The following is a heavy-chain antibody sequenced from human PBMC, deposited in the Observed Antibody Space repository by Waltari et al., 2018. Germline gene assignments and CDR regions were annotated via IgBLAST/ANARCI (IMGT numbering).Heavy chain of an antibody. D-gene: IGHD6-25*01. CDR2: INHRGST. V-gene: IGHV4-34*01. Sequence: QVQLQQWGAGLLKPSETLSLTCAVYGGSFSGYYWSWIRQPPGKGLEWIGEINHRGSTNYTPSLKSRVTISVDTSKNQFSLKLSAVTAADTAVYYCAISANAFDIWGQGTMVTVSS. J-gene: IGHJ3*02. CDR1: GGSFSGYY. CDR3: AISANAFDI.